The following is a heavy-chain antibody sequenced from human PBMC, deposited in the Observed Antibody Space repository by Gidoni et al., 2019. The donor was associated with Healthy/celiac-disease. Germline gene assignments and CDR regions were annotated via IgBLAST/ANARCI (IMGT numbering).Heavy chain of an antibody. CDR1: GFTFSSYC. V-gene: IGHV3-7*01. CDR3: ARDSYGMDV. CDR2: IKQDGSEK. Sequence: EVQLVESGGGLVQPGGHLRLSCAASGFTFSSYCMSWVRQAPGKGWEWVANIKQDGSEKYYVDSGKGRFTISRDNSKNSLYLQMNSLRAEDTAVYYCARDSYGMDVWGQGTTVTVSS. J-gene: IGHJ6*02.